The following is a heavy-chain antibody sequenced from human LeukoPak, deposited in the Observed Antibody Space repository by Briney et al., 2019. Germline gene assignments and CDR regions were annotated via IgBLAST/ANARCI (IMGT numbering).Heavy chain of an antibody. CDR2: IRYDGSNK. V-gene: IGHV3-30*02. D-gene: IGHD3-10*01. CDR1: GFTFSSYG. Sequence: GGSLRLSCAASGFTFSSYGMHWVRQAPGKGLEWVAFIRYDGSNKYYADSVKGRFTISRDNSKNTLYLQMNSLRAEDTAVYYCPKTRHKVLLWFGELQHWGQGTLVTVSS. CDR3: PKTRHKVLLWFGELQH. J-gene: IGHJ1*01.